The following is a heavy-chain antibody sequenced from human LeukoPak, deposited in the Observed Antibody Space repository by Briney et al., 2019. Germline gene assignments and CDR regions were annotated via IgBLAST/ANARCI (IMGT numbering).Heavy chain of an antibody. CDR1: GGSISSSSYY. CDR2: IYYSGST. J-gene: IGHJ6*03. Sequence: SETLSLTCTVSGGSISSSSYYWGWIRQPPGKGLEWIGSIYYSGSTYYNPSLKSRVTISVDTSKNQFSPKLSSVTAADTAVYYCARALGGYCSGGSCHFYYYYMDVWGKGTTVTISS. V-gene: IGHV4-39*01. CDR3: ARALGGYCSGGSCHFYYYYMDV. D-gene: IGHD2-15*01.